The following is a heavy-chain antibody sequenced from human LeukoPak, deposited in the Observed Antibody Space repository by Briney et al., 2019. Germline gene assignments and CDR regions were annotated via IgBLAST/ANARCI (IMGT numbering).Heavy chain of an antibody. Sequence: PSETLSLTCTVSGGSISSYYWSWIRQPPGKGLEWIGYIYYSGSTNYNPSLKSRVTISVDTSKNQFSLKLSSVTAADTAVYYCATNGGDGSGSLLPDYWGQGTLVTVSS. D-gene: IGHD3-10*01. CDR3: ATNGGDGSGSLLPDY. CDR1: GGSISSYY. J-gene: IGHJ4*02. CDR2: IYYSGST. V-gene: IGHV4-59*08.